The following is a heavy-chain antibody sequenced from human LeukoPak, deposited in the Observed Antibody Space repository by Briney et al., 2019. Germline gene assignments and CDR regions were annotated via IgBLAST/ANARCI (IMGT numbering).Heavy chain of an antibody. V-gene: IGHV4-34*01. CDR3: ARGAKVVPAAMLKGANWFDP. CDR2: INHSGST. D-gene: IGHD2-2*01. Sequence: SETLSLTCAVYGGSFSGYYWSWIRQPPGKGLEWIGEINHSGSTNYNPSLKSRVTISVDASKNRFSLKLSSVTAADTAVYYCARGAKVVPAAMLKGANWFDPWGQGTLVTVSS. J-gene: IGHJ5*02. CDR1: GGSFSGYY.